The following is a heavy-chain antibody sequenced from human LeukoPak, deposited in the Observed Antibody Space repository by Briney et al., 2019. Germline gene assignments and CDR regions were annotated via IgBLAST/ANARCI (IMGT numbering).Heavy chain of an antibody. CDR2: IIPIFGTA. CDR3: ARVRYYDSSGPTVSLFDP. Sequence: ASVKVSCKASGGTFSDYAFSWARQAPGQGLEWMGGIIPIFGTANYAQKFQGRVTITTDESTSTAYMELSSLRSEDTAVYYCARVRYYDSSGPTVSLFDPWGQGTLVTVSS. D-gene: IGHD3-22*01. CDR1: GGTFSDYA. V-gene: IGHV1-69*05. J-gene: IGHJ5*02.